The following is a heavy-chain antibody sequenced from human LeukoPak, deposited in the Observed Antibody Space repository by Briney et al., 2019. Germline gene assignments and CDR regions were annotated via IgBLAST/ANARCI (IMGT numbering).Heavy chain of an antibody. CDR3: ASHSSSWYGFDY. Sequence: GGSLRLSCAASGFTVSSNHMSWVRQAPGKGLEWVSVIYSGGSTYYADSVKGRFTISRVNSKNTLYLQMNSLRAEDTAVYYCASHSSSWYGFDYWGQGTLVTVSS. CDR1: GFTVSSNH. V-gene: IGHV3-53*01. D-gene: IGHD6-13*01. CDR2: IYSGGST. J-gene: IGHJ4*02.